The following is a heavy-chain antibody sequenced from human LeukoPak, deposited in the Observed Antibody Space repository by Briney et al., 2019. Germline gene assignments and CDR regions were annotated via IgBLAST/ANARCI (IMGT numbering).Heavy chain of an antibody. CDR2: IYHSGST. CDR1: GYSISSGYY. CDR3: ATRANIVVVVAATEGAFYI. V-gene: IGHV4-38-2*02. Sequence: PSETLSLTCTVSGYSISSGYYWGWIRQPPGKGLEWIGSIYHSGSTYYNPSLKSRVTISVDTSKNQFSLKLSSVTAADTALYYCATRANIVVVVAATEGAFYIWGQGTMVTVSS. J-gene: IGHJ3*02. D-gene: IGHD2-15*01.